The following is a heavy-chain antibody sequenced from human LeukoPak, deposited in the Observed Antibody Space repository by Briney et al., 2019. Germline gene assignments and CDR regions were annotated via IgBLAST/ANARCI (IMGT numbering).Heavy chain of an antibody. CDR1: GFTFSSYA. D-gene: IGHD2-2*01. V-gene: IGHV3-30-3*02. J-gene: IGHJ4*02. CDR2: ISYDGSNK. CDR3: AKKNQLAHYDY. Sequence: PGGSLRLSCAASGFTFSSYAMHWVRQAPGKGLEWVAVISYDGSNKYYADSVKGRFTISRDNSKNTLYLQMNSLRAEDTAVYYCAKKNQLAHYDYWGQGTLVTVSS.